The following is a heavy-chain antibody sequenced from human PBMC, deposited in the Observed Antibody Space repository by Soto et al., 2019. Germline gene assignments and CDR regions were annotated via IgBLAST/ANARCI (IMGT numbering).Heavy chain of an antibody. CDR2: ISGSGGRT. CDR3: AQGGYYSLFDI. D-gene: IGHD3-16*01. Sequence: EMQLLESGGGLVQPGGSLRLSCVASGFPFSSYARSWVRQTPGKGLEWVSGISGSGGRTYYADSVKGRFTSSRDNSNHTLSLQLHLLRVEATAVYFCAQGGYYSLFDIWGQGTMVNVS. CDR1: GFPFSSYA. J-gene: IGHJ3*02. V-gene: IGHV3-23*01.